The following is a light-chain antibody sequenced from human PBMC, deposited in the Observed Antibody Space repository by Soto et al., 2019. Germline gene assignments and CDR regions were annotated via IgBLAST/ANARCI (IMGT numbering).Light chain of an antibody. CDR2: SNN. J-gene: IGLJ3*02. V-gene: IGLV1-47*02. Sequence: QSVLTQPPSASGTPGQRVTISCSGSDSSIGSNLVYWYQQLPGTAPKLLIYSNNQRPSGVPDRFSGSKSGTSASLAISGLRSEDEADYYCAAWDDSLSVNWVFGGGTKLTVL. CDR3: AAWDDSLSVNWV. CDR1: DSSIGSNL.